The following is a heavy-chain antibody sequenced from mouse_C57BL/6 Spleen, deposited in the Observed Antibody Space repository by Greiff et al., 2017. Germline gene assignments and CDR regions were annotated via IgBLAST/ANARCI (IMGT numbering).Heavy chain of an antibody. D-gene: IGHD5-1*01. V-gene: IGHV1-64*01. J-gene: IGHJ2*01. Sequence: QVQLQQPGAELVKPGASVKLSCKASGYTFTSYWMHWVKQRPGQGLEWIGMIHPNSGSTNYNEKFKSKATLTVDKSSSTAYMQLSSLTSEDSAVYYCARRNLRYYFDYWGKGTTLTVSS. CDR1: GYTFTSYW. CDR3: ARRNLRYYFDY. CDR2: IHPNSGST.